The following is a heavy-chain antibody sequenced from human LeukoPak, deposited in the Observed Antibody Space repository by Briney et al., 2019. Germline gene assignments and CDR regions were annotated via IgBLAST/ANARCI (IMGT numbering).Heavy chain of an antibody. Sequence: PGRPLRLSCAASGFTFSSYDMHWVRQAPGKGLEWVALIWYDGSNKNYADSVKGRFTISRDNSKNTLFLQMNSLRAEDTAVYYCAREASDAFDIWGQGTMVTVSS. J-gene: IGHJ3*02. CDR1: GFTFSSYD. CDR2: IWYDGSNK. CDR3: AREASDAFDI. V-gene: IGHV3-33*01.